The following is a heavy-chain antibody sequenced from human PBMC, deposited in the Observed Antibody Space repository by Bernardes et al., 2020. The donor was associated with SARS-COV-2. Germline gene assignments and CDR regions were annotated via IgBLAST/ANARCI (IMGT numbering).Heavy chain of an antibody. J-gene: IGHJ4*02. Sequence: WVSLRLTCTVSGGSISSYYWSWILQPAGKGLAWIGRIYTRGSPHYNPSLKSRVTMSVDTSKNQFSLKLSSVTAADTAVYYCAREEQYYYDSSGYFDYWGQGTLVTVSS. CDR2: IYTRGSP. CDR3: AREEQYYYDSSGYFDY. V-gene: IGHV4-4*07. D-gene: IGHD3-22*01. CDR1: GGSISSYY.